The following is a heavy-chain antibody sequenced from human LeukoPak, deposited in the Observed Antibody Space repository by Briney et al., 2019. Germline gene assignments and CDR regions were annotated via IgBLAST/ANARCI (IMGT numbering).Heavy chain of an antibody. D-gene: IGHD4-11*01. Sequence: GGSLRLSCTASGFIFTSYATHWVRQAPGKGLEWVAVISYDGNNKYYADSVKGRFTISRDNSKNTLYLQMNSLRAEDTAVYYCAKLQDLDYTKVRYYGMDVWGQGTTVTVSS. CDR3: AKLQDLDYTKVRYYGMDV. CDR1: GFIFTSYA. CDR2: ISYDGNNK. J-gene: IGHJ6*02. V-gene: IGHV3-30*18.